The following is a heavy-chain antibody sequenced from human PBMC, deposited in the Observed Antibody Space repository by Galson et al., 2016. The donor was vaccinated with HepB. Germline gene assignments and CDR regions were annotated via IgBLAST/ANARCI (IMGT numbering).Heavy chain of an antibody. V-gene: IGHV3-23*01. CDR2: ISGSGSRT. J-gene: IGHJ4*02. CDR1: GFTFSSCA. Sequence: SLRLSCAASGFTFSSCAMSWVRLAPGKGLEWVSGISGSGSRTYYAESVRGRFAISRDNSRNTLYLQMSSLRAEDTAVYYCMIEYPQEALAWGQGTLVTVSS. D-gene: IGHD6-19*01. CDR3: MIEYPQEALA.